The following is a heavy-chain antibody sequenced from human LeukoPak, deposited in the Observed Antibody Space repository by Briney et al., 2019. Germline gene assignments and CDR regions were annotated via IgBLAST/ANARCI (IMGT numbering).Heavy chain of an antibody. CDR1: GYSFTSYW. CDR3: ARQYSGYDSWFDP. Sequence: GESLLSSSKGSGYSFTSYWISWVRQMPGKGLEWLGRIDPSDSYTNYSPSFQGHVTISADKSISTAYLQWSSLKASDTAMYYCARQYSGYDSWFDPWGQGSLVTVSS. CDR2: IDPSDSYT. J-gene: IGHJ5*02. V-gene: IGHV5-10-1*01. D-gene: IGHD5-12*01.